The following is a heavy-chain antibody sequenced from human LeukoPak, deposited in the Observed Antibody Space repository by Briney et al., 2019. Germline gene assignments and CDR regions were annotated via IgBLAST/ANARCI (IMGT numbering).Heavy chain of an antibody. CDR3: ARDDIVVVPAARGAFDI. J-gene: IGHJ3*02. CDR1: GFTFSSYS. D-gene: IGHD2-2*01. Sequence: GGSLRLSCAASGFTFSSYSMNWVRQAPGKGLEWVSSISSSSSYIYYADSVKGRFTISRDNAKNSLYLQMNSLRAEDTAVYYCARDDIVVVPAARGAFDIWGQGTMVTVSS. CDR2: ISSSSSYI. V-gene: IGHV3-21*01.